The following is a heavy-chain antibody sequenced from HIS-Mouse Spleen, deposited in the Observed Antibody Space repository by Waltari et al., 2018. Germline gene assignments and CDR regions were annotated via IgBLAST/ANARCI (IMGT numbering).Heavy chain of an antibody. CDR2: ISYDGSNK. Sequence: QVQLVESGGGVVQPGRSLRLSCAASVFTFSSYGMHWVRQAPGKGLEWVAVISYDGSNKYYADSVKGRFTISRDNSKNTLYLQMNSLRAEDMAVYYCAKASSGWLDYWGQGTLVTVSS. J-gene: IGHJ4*02. D-gene: IGHD6-19*01. V-gene: IGHV3-30*18. CDR1: VFTFSSYG. CDR3: AKASSGWLDY.